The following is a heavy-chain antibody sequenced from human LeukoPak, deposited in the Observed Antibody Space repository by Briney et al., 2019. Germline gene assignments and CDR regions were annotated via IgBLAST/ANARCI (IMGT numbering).Heavy chain of an antibody. CDR3: ARGGRAVAGISAFDI. Sequence: PSETLSLTCTVSGGSISSSDHFWSWLRQPPGKGLEWIAYIYYNGNTYYSPSLKSRFVISVDTSKNQFSLKLSPVTAADTAVYFCARGGRAVAGISAFDIWGQGTMVTVSS. J-gene: IGHJ3*02. CDR1: GGSISSSDHF. V-gene: IGHV4-30-4*01. D-gene: IGHD6-19*01. CDR2: IYYNGNT.